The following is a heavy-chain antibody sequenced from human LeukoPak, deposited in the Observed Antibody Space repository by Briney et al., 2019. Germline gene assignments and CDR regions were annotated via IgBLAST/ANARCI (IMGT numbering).Heavy chain of an antibody. V-gene: IGHV3-23*01. J-gene: IGHJ4*02. D-gene: IGHD6-19*01. CDR2: ISGSGGST. CDR1: GFTFSSYA. CDR3: ARDPQQWLGGGN. Sequence: GGSLRLSCAASGFTFSSYAMSWVRQAPGKGLEWVSAISGSGGSTYYADSVKGRFTISRDNAKNSLYLQMNSLRAEDTAVYYCARDPQQWLGGGNWGQGTLVTVSS.